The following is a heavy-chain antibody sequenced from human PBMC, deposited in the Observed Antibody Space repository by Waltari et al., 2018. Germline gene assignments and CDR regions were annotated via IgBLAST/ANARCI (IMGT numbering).Heavy chain of an antibody. V-gene: IGHV3-21*01. Sequence: EVQLVESGGGLVTPGGSLRLSCVASGFNFNSYTMNWVRQAPGKGLAWVSSIGPNGAYIYYADSVKGRFTTSRDHARNSLYLQMTRLRAEDTAVYFCASHFEDYYYYMDVWGKGITVTVSS. J-gene: IGHJ6*03. CDR3: ASHFEDYYYYMDV. CDR1: GFNFNSYT. CDR2: IGPNGAYI.